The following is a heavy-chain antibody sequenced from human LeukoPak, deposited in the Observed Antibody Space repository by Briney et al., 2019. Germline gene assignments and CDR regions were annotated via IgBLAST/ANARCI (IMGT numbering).Heavy chain of an antibody. D-gene: IGHD1-26*01. CDR2: MNPNSGNT. CDR3: ARGPKGSYGSGY. CDR1: GYTFTSYD. V-gene: IGHV1-8*01. Sequence: ASVKVSCKASGYTFTSYDINRVRQATGQGLEWMGWMNPNSGNTGYAQKFQGRVTMTRNTSISTAYMELSSLRSEDTAVYYCARGPKGSYGSGYWGQGTLVTVSS. J-gene: IGHJ4*02.